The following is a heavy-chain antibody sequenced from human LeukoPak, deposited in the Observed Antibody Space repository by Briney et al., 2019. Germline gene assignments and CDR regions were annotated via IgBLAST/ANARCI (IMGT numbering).Heavy chain of an antibody. D-gene: IGHD3-16*01. J-gene: IGHJ3*02. V-gene: IGHV4-61*01. CDR2: IYYSGST. CDR3: ARLGPLAFDI. CDR1: GGSISSSSYY. Sequence: SSETLSLTCTVSGGSISSSSYYWSWIRQPPGKGLEWIGYIYYSGSTNYNPSLKSRVTISVDTSKNQFSLKLSSVTAADTAVYYCARLGPLAFDIWGQGTMVTVSS.